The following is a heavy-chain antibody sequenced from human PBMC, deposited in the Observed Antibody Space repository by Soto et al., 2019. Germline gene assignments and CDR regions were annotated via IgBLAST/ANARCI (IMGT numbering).Heavy chain of an antibody. Sequence: EEQLVESGGALVQPGGSLRLSCAGSGFSFSGYEMNWVRQAPGKGLEWLSLVSSSGSAMYHTDYVKGRFTISRDNGKNSLYLQMGSLRAEDTAVYYCVRSRYVGSYLGYFDSWGQGTLVTVSS. CDR1: GFSFSGYE. V-gene: IGHV3-48*03. CDR2: VSSSGSAM. J-gene: IGHJ4*02. CDR3: VRSRYVGSYLGYFDS. D-gene: IGHD1-26*01.